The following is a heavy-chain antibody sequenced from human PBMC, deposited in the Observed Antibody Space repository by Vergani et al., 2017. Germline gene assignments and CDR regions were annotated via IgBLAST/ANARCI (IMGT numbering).Heavy chain of an antibody. V-gene: IGHV4-31*03. Sequence: QVQLQESGPGLVKPSQTLSLTGTVSGGSISSGGYYWSWIRQHPGKGLEWIGYIYYSGSTYYNPSLKSRVTISVDTSKNQFSLKLSSVTASDTAVYYCARVTYALAAPLYYMDVWGKGTPVTVSS. CDR2: IYYSGST. CDR3: ARVTYALAAPLYYMDV. J-gene: IGHJ6*03. D-gene: IGHD2-8*01. CDR1: GGSISSGGYY.